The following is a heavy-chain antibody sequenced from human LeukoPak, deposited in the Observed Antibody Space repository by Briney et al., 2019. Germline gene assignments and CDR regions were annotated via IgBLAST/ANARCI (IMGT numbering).Heavy chain of an antibody. CDR2: MSPNSGNT. CDR3: ARDNYYDLEDPGD. Sequence: ASVKVSCKASGYTFTSYDINWVRQATGQGLEWMGWMSPNSGNTGYAQKFQGRVTITRNTSISTAYMELSSLRSEDTAVYYCARDNYYDLEDPGDWGQGTLVTVSS. D-gene: IGHD3-22*01. V-gene: IGHV1-8*03. J-gene: IGHJ4*02. CDR1: GYTFTSYD.